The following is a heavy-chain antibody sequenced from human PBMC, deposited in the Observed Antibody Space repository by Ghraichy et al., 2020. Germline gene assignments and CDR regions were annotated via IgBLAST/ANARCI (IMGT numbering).Heavy chain of an antibody. Sequence: GGSLNISCKVSGYSFTNYWLGWVRQMPGKGLEWMGIIYPANSDTIYSPSFQGQVTISADTSINTAYLQWSSLKAPDTAMYYCARTFYYDRSGYFDSWGQGTPVTVSS. CDR2: IYPANSDT. CDR3: ARTFYYDRSGYFDS. CDR1: GYSFTNYW. V-gene: IGHV5-51*01. D-gene: IGHD3-22*01. J-gene: IGHJ4*02.